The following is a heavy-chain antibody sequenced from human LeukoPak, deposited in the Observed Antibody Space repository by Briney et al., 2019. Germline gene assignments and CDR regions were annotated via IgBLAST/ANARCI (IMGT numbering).Heavy chain of an antibody. V-gene: IGHV4-34*01. D-gene: IGHD4-23*01. Sequence: PSETLSLTCAVYGGSFSGYYWSWIRQPPGKGQEWIGEINHSGSTNYNPSLKSRVTISVDTSKNQFSLKLSSVTAADTAVYYCAYAVTLDYWGQGTLVTVSS. CDR3: AYAVTLDY. J-gene: IGHJ4*02. CDR1: GGSFSGYY. CDR2: INHSGST.